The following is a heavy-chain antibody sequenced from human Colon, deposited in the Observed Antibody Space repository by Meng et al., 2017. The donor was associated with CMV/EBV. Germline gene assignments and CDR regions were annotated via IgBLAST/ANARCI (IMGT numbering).Heavy chain of an antibody. Sequence: GESLKISCVASGFPFSLFTMHWVRQAPGKGLEWASSISPSGDYIHYADSLKGRFTISRDNTKNSLFLQMNSLRADDTADYYCARDFKSGRPWGQGTLVTVSS. CDR1: GFPFSLFT. J-gene: IGHJ5*02. CDR2: ISPSGDYI. V-gene: IGHV3-21*06. CDR3: ARDFKSGRP.